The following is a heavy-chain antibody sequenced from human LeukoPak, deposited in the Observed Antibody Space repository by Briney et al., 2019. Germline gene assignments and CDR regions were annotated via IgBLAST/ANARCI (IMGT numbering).Heavy chain of an antibody. J-gene: IGHJ6*02. CDR3: ARDHRTTIFGVITPYGMDV. Sequence: GASVKVSCKASGYTFINYAIHWVRQAPGQRLEWMGWINAGNDNTKYSQNFQGRLTISRDTSASTTYMELSSLRSEDTAVYYCARDHRTTIFGVITPYGMDVWVQGTTVTVSS. CDR1: GYTFINYA. D-gene: IGHD3-3*01. CDR2: INAGNDNT. V-gene: IGHV1-3*01.